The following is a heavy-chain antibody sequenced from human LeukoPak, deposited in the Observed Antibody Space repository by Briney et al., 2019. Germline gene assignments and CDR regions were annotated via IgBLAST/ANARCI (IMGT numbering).Heavy chain of an antibody. CDR3: AVRRFGMYYFDY. D-gene: IGHD3-16*01. V-gene: IGHV4-30-4*01. Sequence: PSETLSLTCTVSGGSISSGDYYWSWIRQPPGKGLEWIGYIYYSGSTYYNPSLKSRVTISVDTSKNQFSLKLSSVTAADTAVYYCAVRRFGMYYFDYWGQGTLVTVSS. J-gene: IGHJ4*02. CDR2: IYYSGST. CDR1: GGSISSGDYY.